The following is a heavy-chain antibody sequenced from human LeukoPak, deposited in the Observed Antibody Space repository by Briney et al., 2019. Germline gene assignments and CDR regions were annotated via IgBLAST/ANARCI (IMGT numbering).Heavy chain of an antibody. CDR1: GFTFSSYG. V-gene: IGHV3-33*01. CDR2: IWYDGSNK. Sequence: PGRSLRLSCAASGFTFSSYGMHWVRQAPGKGVEGVVVIWYDGSNKYYADSVKGRFTISRDNSKNTLYLQMNSLRAEDTAVYYCAGSIAVAGTIDYWGQGTLVTVSS. CDR3: AGSIAVAGTIDY. D-gene: IGHD6-19*01. J-gene: IGHJ4*02.